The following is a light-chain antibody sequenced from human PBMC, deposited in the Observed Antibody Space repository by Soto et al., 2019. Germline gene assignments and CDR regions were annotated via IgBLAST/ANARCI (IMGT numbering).Light chain of an antibody. V-gene: IGKV3-20*01. Sequence: DIVLTQSPGTLSLSPGERATLSCRASQSVSSNLLGWYQQKPGQAPRLFIYDAANRATGIPDRFNGSGSGTDFTLTISRLEPEDFAVYYCQQYSSSPRTFGQGTKVEIK. CDR2: DAA. CDR1: QSVSSNL. CDR3: QQYSSSPRT. J-gene: IGKJ1*01.